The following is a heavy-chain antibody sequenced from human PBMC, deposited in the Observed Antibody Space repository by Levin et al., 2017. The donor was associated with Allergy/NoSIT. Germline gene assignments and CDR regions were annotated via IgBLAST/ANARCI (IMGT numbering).Heavy chain of an antibody. CDR2: IYPGDSDT. V-gene: IGHV5-51*01. Sequence: GASVKVSCKGSGYSFTSYWIGWVRQMPGKGLEWMGIIYPGDSDTRYSPSFQGQVTISADKSISTAYLQWSSLKASDTAMYYCARQDGEPSFYYYYYGMDVWGQGTTVTVSS. J-gene: IGHJ6*02. CDR3: ARQDGEPSFYYYYYGMDV. CDR1: GYSFTSYW. D-gene: IGHD1-14*01.